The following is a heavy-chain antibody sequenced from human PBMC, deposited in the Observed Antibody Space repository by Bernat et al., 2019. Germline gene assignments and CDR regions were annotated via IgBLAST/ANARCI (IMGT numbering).Heavy chain of an antibody. J-gene: IGHJ4*02. D-gene: IGHD3-16*02. CDR2: ISGSGRST. CDR1: GFTFSTYA. V-gene: IGHV3-23*01. CDR3: ATTGVGYDFVWGSYRIDY. Sequence: EVQLLESGGGLVQPGGSLRLSCAASGFTFSTYAMSWVRQAPGKGLEWVSAISGSGRSTYYADSVKGRFTISRDSSKNTLYLQMNSLRAEDTAVYYCATTGVGYDFVWGSYRIDYWGQGTLVTVSS.